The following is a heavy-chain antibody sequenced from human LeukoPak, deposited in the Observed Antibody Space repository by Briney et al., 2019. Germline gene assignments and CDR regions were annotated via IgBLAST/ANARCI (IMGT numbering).Heavy chain of an antibody. CDR3: ARLQYCSSTSCLLSYYYGMDV. J-gene: IGHJ6*02. CDR2: IYYSGST. Sequence: SETLSLTCTVSGGSISSSSYYWGWIRQPPGKGLEWIGSIYYSGSTYYNPSLKSRVTISVDTSKNQFSLKLSSVTAADTAVYCCARLQYCSSTSCLLSYYYGMDVWGQGTTVTVSS. CDR1: GGSISSSSYY. D-gene: IGHD2-2*01. V-gene: IGHV4-39*01.